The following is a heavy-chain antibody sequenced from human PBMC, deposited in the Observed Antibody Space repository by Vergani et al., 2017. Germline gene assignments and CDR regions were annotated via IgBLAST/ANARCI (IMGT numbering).Heavy chain of an antibody. J-gene: IGHJ4*02. D-gene: IGHD2-15*01. CDR2: IRSDESRR. CDR1: GFTFNSYG. V-gene: IGHV3-30*02. CDR3: AKEGXGYCSGGTCYPEY. Sequence: QVQLVESGGGVVQPGGSLRLSCAASGFTFNSYGMHWVRKAPGKGLEWVASIRSDESRRYYGDSMEGPFTISRDNSKNTLYLQMKSLRPEDTAVYYCAKEGXGYCSGGTCYPEYWGQGTLVIVSS.